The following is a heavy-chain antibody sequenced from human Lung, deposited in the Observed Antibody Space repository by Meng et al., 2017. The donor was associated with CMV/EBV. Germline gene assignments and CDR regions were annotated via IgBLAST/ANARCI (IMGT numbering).Heavy chain of an antibody. Sequence: SGYPFTDYYLHWVRQAPGRGLEWMGWINPNSGGTNYAQKFQGRVTMTRDTSISTAYMELSRLRSDDTAVYYCARIASSGSYYPFDYWGQGTLVTVSS. CDR3: ARIASSGSYYPFDY. D-gene: IGHD1-26*01. CDR1: GYPFTDYY. J-gene: IGHJ4*02. V-gene: IGHV1-2*02. CDR2: INPNSGGT.